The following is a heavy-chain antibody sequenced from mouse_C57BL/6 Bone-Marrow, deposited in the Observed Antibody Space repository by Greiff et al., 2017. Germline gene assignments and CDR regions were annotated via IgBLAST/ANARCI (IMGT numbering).Heavy chain of an antibody. Sequence: VHLVESGGGLVKPGGSLKLSCAASGFTFSSYAMSWVRQTPEKRLEWVATISDGGSYTYYPDNVKGRFTISRDNAKNNLYLQMSHLKSEDTAMYYCARDRGGLRRGFAYWGQGTLVTVSA. CDR3: ARDRGGLRRGFAY. CDR1: GFTFSSYA. CDR2: ISDGGSYT. D-gene: IGHD2-4*01. J-gene: IGHJ3*01. V-gene: IGHV5-4*01.